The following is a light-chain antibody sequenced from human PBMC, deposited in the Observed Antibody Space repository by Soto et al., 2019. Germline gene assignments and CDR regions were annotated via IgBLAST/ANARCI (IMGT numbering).Light chain of an antibody. V-gene: IGKV1-9*01. CDR2: AVF. J-gene: IGKJ4*01. Sequence: DIQLTQSPSFLSASVGDRVTITCRVSQDISNFLAWFQQKPGRDTKILIYAVFTLQSGVKSRFSGSGSGAEFTLTISSMQPEDFATYYCKQVDSYPLTFGRGTKVDIK. CDR3: KQVDSYPLT. CDR1: QDISNF.